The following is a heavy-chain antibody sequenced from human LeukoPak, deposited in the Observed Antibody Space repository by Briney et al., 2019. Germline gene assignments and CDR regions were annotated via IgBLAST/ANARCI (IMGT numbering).Heavy chain of an antibody. CDR3: ARALKAYYYDSSGYFAFDI. J-gene: IGHJ3*02. CDR2: IIPIFGIA. Sequence: ASVKVSCKASGGTFSSYAISWVRQAPGQGLEWMGGIIPIFGIANYAQKFQGRVTITADKSTSTAYMELSSLRSEDTAVYYCARALKAYYYDSSGYFAFDIWGQGTMVTVSS. V-gene: IGHV1-69*10. CDR1: GGTFSSYA. D-gene: IGHD3-22*01.